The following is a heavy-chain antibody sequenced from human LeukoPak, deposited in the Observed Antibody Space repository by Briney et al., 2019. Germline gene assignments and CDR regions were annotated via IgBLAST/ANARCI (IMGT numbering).Heavy chain of an antibody. J-gene: IGHJ4*02. CDR1: GFTFSSHD. V-gene: IGHV3-30*03. D-gene: IGHD4-17*01. Sequence: GGSLRLSCAASGFTFSSHDMHWVRQAPGKGLEWVAIISYDGGKKDYADSVKGRFTISRDNAKNSLYLQMNSLRAEDTAVYYCARGSDGDGGFDYWGQGTLVTVSS. CDR3: ARGSDGDGGFDY. CDR2: ISYDGGKK.